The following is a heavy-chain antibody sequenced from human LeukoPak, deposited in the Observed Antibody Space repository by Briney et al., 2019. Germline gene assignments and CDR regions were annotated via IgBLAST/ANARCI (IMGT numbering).Heavy chain of an antibody. D-gene: IGHD6-13*01. CDR3: SRGGAPAGYAYDI. V-gene: IGHV3-13*01. CDR1: GFTFSNFD. Sequence: GGSLRLSCATSGFTFSNFDLHWVRQATGEGLEWVSAIGTAGDTYDPDSVKGRFTISRDNAKNSFYLQMDNLRPGDTAVYYCSRGGAPAGYAYDIWGHGTVVTVSS. CDR2: IGTAGDT. J-gene: IGHJ3*02.